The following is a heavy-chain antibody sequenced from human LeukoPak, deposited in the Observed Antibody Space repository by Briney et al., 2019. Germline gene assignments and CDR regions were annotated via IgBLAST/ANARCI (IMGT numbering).Heavy chain of an antibody. V-gene: IGHV3-23*01. CDR3: ARDVTPDWYFDL. D-gene: IGHD1-14*01. CDR2: ISPSGGIT. CDR1: GFTFSSHG. J-gene: IGHJ2*01. Sequence: QPGGSLRLSCAASGFTFSSHGMNWVRQAPGKGLEWVSGISPSGGITYYTDSVKGRFTISRDNSKNTQSLQMNSLRAEDTAVYYCARDVTPDWYFDLWGRGTLVTVSS.